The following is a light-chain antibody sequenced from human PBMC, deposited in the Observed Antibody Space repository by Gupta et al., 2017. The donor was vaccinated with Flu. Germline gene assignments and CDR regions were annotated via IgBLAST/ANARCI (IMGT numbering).Light chain of an antibody. J-gene: IGLJ2*01. Sequence: QSVLTQPPSASGTPGQRVTISCSGSTSNIGSNTVTWYQQVSGTAPKLLIFSDTQRPSGVADRFSGSKSGTSASLAISGLQSEDEADFYCAAWDDSLNGPVFGGGTKLTVL. CDR2: SDT. CDR3: AAWDDSLNGPV. CDR1: TSNIGSNT. V-gene: IGLV1-44*01.